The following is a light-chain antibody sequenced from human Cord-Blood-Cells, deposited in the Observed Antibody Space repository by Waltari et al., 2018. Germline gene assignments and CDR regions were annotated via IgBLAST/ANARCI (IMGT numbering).Light chain of an antibody. Sequence: QSVLTQPPSASGTPGQRVTIPCSGSSSNIGRNYVYWYQQLPGTAPKLLIYRNNQRPSGVPDRFSGSKSGTSASLAISGLRSADEADYYCAGWDDSLSGWVFGGGTKLTVL. V-gene: IGLV1-47*01. CDR3: AGWDDSLSGWV. CDR2: RNN. J-gene: IGLJ3*02. CDR1: SSNIGRNY.